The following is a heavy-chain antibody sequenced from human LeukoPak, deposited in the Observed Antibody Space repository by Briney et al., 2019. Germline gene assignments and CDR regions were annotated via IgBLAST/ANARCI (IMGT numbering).Heavy chain of an antibody. CDR3: ARHHYQLSALDY. V-gene: IGHV4-30-4*01. J-gene: IGHJ4*02. Sequence: SQTLSLTCTVSGGSISSGDYYWSWIRQPPGKGLEWIGYIYYSGSTYYNPSLKSRVTMSVDTSKNQFSLKLSSVTAADTAVYYCARHHYQLSALDYWGQGTLVTVSS. CDR1: GGSISSGDYY. D-gene: IGHD2-2*01. CDR2: IYYSGST.